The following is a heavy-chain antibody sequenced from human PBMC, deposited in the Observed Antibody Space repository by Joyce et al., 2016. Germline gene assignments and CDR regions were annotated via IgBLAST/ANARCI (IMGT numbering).Heavy chain of an antibody. D-gene: IGHD3-22*01. CDR3: AREIKNTITMIHGGVDF. CDR1: GYTFTGYY. CDR2: INPNSGGT. Sequence: QVQLVQSGAEVKKPGASVKVSCKASGYTFTGYYIHWVRQAPGQGFGGMGRINPNSGGTNYAQKFQGRVTMTRDTSISTASMELSRLRFDDTALYYCAREIKNTITMIHGGVDFWGQGTLVTVSS. J-gene: IGHJ4*02. V-gene: IGHV1-2*06.